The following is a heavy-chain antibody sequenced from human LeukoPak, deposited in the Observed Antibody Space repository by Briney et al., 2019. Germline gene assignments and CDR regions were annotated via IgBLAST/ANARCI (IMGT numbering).Heavy chain of an antibody. V-gene: IGHV5-51*01. J-gene: IGHJ3*02. D-gene: IGHD2-21*02. CDR3: ARRTCGGHCYVGDDAFDI. CDR1: GYSFTSYW. CDR2: IYPGDSDT. Sequence: PGESLKISCKGSGYSFTSYWIGWVRQMPGKGLEWMGIIYPGDSDTRYSPSFQGQVTISADKSISTAYLQWSSLKASDTAMYYCARRTCGGHCYVGDDAFDIWGQGTMVTVSS.